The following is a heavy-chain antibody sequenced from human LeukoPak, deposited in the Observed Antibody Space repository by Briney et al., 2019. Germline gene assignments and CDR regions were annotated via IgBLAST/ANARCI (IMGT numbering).Heavy chain of an antibody. Sequence: ASVKVSCKASGYTFTSYGISWVRQATGQGLEWMGWMNPNSGNTGYAQKFQGRVTMTRNTSISTAYMELSSLRSEDTAVYYCARASGYYYDSSGYWGQGTLVTVSS. J-gene: IGHJ4*02. CDR1: GYTFTSYG. CDR3: ARASGYYYDSSGY. V-gene: IGHV1-8*02. CDR2: MNPNSGNT. D-gene: IGHD3-22*01.